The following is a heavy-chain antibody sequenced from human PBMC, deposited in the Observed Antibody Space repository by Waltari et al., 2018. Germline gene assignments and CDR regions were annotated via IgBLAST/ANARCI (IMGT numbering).Heavy chain of an antibody. D-gene: IGHD1-20*01. CDR2: IIPIFGTA. V-gene: IGHV1-69*13. CDR1: GGTFSSYG. J-gene: IGHJ4*02. CDR3: TRDQGVRSNWSHPERGFDY. Sequence: QVQLVQSGAEVKMPGSSVKVSCKASGGTFSSYGINWVRQAPGQGLEWMGGIIPIFGTADYPQMFHGRVTITADESTSTAYMELSSLRSEDTAVYYCTRDQGVRSNWSHPERGFDYWGQGTLVTVSS.